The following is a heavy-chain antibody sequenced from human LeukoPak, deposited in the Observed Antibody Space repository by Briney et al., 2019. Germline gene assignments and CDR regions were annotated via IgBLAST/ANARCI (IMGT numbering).Heavy chain of an antibody. CDR2: IIPIFGTA. J-gene: IGHJ5*02. V-gene: IGHV1-69*05. D-gene: IGHD5-18*01. CDR3: ARDLGSYGFESNWFDP. CDR1: GGTFSSYA. Sequence: GASVKVSCKASGGTFSSYAISWVRQAPGQGLEWMGGIIPIFGTANYAQKFQGRVTITTDESTSTAYMELSSLRSEDTAVYYCARDLGSYGFESNWFDPWGQGTLVTVSS.